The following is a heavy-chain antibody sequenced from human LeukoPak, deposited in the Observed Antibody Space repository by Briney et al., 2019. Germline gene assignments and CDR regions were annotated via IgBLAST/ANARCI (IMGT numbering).Heavy chain of an antibody. D-gene: IGHD2-2*02. CDR3: ARGSVIVVVPAAIPHDAFDI. CDR2: IYTSGST. CDR1: GGSISSGSYY. J-gene: IGHJ3*02. Sequence: SQTPSLTCTVSGGSISSGSYYWSWIRQPAGKGLEWIGRIYTSGSTNYNPSLKSRVTISVDTSKNQFSLKLSSVTAADTAVYYCARGSVIVVVPAAIPHDAFDIWGQGTMVTVSS. V-gene: IGHV4-61*02.